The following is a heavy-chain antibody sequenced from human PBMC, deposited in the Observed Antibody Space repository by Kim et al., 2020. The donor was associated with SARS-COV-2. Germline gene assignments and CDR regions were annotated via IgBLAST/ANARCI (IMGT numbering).Heavy chain of an antibody. CDR1: GSTIDAYY. Sequence: SETLSLTCTVSGSTIDAYYWSWIRQPPGKGLEWIGYVYYTGNVNYNPSFKSRVAISVDTSNNQLSLRLNSVTAADTAVYYCARGNLWPHNWFDRWGQGTL. CDR3: ARGNLWPHNWFDR. J-gene: IGHJ5*02. CDR2: VYYTGNV. D-gene: IGHD3-10*01. V-gene: IGHV4-59*01.